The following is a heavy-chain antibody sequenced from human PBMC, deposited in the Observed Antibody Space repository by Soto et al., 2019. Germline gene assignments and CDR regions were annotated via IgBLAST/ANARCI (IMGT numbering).Heavy chain of an antibody. CDR3: VRDDCSGGTCYGGY. D-gene: IGHD2-15*01. CDR2: IYYDGSGS. Sequence: QVQLVESGGGVVQPGGSLRLSCEASGFTFRDYGFHWVRQAPGKGLEWVAVIYYDGSGSDYEDSVRGRCIFSRDISTNTLYLQMNSLRAEDTAVYYCVRDDCSGGTCYGGYWGQGTLVTVSS. V-gene: IGHV3-33*01. CDR1: GFTFRDYG. J-gene: IGHJ4*02.